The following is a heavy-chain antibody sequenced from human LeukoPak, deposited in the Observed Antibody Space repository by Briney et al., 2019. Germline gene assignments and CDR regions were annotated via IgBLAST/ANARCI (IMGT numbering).Heavy chain of an antibody. Sequence: GGSLRLSCAASEFTFSSYEMNWVRQAPGKGLEWVSYIVGSSSNIYYADSVKGRFTISRDNAKNSLYLQMDSLRAEDTAVYYCATDSPETAAFDYWSQGTLVTVSS. CDR1: EFTFSSYE. V-gene: IGHV3-48*03. D-gene: IGHD1-1*01. CDR2: IVGSSSNI. J-gene: IGHJ4*02. CDR3: ATDSPETAAFDY.